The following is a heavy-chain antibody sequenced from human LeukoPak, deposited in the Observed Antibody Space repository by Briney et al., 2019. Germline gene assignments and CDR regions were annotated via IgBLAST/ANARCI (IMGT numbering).Heavy chain of an antibody. CDR2: ISSSSYI. CDR3: ASDLAYCGGDCYLDSN. CDR1: GFTFSSYS. J-gene: IGHJ4*02. D-gene: IGHD2-21*02. V-gene: IGHV3-21*01. Sequence: GESLRLSCAASGFTFSSYSMNWVRQTPGKGLEWVSSISSSSYIYYADSVKGRFTISRDNAKNSLYLQMNSLRAEDTAVYYRASDLAYCGGDCYLDSNWGQGTLVTVSS.